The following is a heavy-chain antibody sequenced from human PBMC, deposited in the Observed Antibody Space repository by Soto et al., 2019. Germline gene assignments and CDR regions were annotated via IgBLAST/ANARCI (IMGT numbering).Heavy chain of an antibody. D-gene: IGHD4-17*01. CDR2: ITGSGGST. CDR1: GFTFSSHA. CDR3: AKVGVYGDSNHYYFDY. J-gene: IGHJ4*02. Sequence: TGGSLRLSCAVSGFTFSSHAMSWVRQAPGKGLECVSSITGSGGSTYYADSVKGRFTISRDNSKNTLYLQMNSLRAEDTAVYYCAKVGVYGDSNHYYFDYWGQGTLVTVSS. V-gene: IGHV3-23*01.